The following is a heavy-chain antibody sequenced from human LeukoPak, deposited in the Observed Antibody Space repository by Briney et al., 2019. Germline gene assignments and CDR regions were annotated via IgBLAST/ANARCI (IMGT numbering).Heavy chain of an antibody. Sequence: ASVKVSCKASGYNFASYGISWVRQVPGQGLEWMGWIGGYKYNTNYAQKFQGRVTMTTDASTSTAYMELRSLRSDDTAIYYCARGRGWYGQGYNWFGPWGQGTLVTVSS. J-gene: IGHJ5*02. CDR1: GYNFASYG. CDR2: IGGYKYNT. D-gene: IGHD6-19*01. CDR3: ARGRGWYGQGYNWFGP. V-gene: IGHV1-18*01.